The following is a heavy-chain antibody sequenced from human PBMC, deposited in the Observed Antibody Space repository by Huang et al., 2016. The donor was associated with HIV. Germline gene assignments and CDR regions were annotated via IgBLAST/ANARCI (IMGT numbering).Heavy chain of an antibody. J-gene: IGHJ4*02. D-gene: IGHD6-6*01. CDR1: GYSFSSYW. Sequence: VQLVQSGAEVKKPGESLKISCKGSGYSFSSYWIAWVRRWPGKGLGWMGIIVPEYSDTTYSPSFEGKVTISADKSIGTAYLQWSSLKASDTAMYYCARRFSSSSGYFDYWGQGSLVTVSS. CDR3: ARRFSSSSGYFDY. CDR2: IVPEYSDT. V-gene: IGHV5-51*01.